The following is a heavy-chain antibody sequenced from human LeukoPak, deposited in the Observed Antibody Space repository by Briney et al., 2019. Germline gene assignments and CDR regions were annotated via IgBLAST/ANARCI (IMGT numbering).Heavy chain of an antibody. CDR2: INPNSGGT. D-gene: IGHD3-22*01. Sequence: ASVKVSCKASGYTFTSYAMNWVRQAPGQGLEWMGWINPNSGGTNYAQKFQDRVTMTRDTSISTAYMELSRLRSDDTAVYYCARDERYDSSGYPFDYWGQGTLVTVSS. CDR3: ARDERYDSSGYPFDY. J-gene: IGHJ4*02. V-gene: IGHV1-2*02. CDR1: GYTFTSYA.